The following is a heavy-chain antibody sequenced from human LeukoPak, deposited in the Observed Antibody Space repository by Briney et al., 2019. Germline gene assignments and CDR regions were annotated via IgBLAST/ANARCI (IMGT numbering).Heavy chain of an antibody. Sequence: KTSETLSLTCTVSGGSISSGGYYWSWIRQPPGKGLEWIGYIYHSGSAYYNPSLKSRVTISVDRSKNQFSLKLSSVTAADTALYYCVLEHSSSPDWFDPWGQGTLVTVSS. CDR2: IYHSGSA. CDR1: GGSISSGGYY. D-gene: IGHD6-6*01. V-gene: IGHV4-30-2*01. CDR3: VLEHSSSPDWFDP. J-gene: IGHJ5*02.